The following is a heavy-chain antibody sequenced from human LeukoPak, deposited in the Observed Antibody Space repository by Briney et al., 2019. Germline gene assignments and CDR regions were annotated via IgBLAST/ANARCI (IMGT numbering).Heavy chain of an antibody. CDR1: GGSISSGDYY. D-gene: IGHD3-10*01. J-gene: IGHJ5*02. V-gene: IGHV4-30-4*01. Sequence: SETLSLTCTVSGGSISSGDYYWSWIRQPPGKGLEWIGYIYYSGSTYYNPSLKSRVTISVDTSKNQFSLKLSSVTAADTAVYYCALLWFGELGGGWFDPWGQGTLVTVSS. CDR2: IYYSGST. CDR3: ALLWFGELGGGWFDP.